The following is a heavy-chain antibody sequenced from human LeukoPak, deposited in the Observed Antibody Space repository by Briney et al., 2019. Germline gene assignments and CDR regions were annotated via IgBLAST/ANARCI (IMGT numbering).Heavy chain of an antibody. CDR3: ARGAAPHYSDY. J-gene: IGHJ4*02. CDR2: IYFSGST. V-gene: IGHV4-59*11. Sequence: SETLSLTCTVSGGSIRSHCWSWVRQPPGKGLEWIGYIYFSGSTNYNPSLKSRVTISMGTSENQFSLKLSSVTAADTAVYYCARGAAPHYSDYWGQGALVTVSS. D-gene: IGHD6-6*01. CDR1: GGSIRSHC.